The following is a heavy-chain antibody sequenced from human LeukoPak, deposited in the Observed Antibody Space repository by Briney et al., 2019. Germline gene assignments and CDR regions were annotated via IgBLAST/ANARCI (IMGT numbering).Heavy chain of an antibody. CDR2: ISSSGSTI. J-gene: IGHJ4*02. CDR1: GFTFSDYY. CDR3: AKSVATIIDFDY. D-gene: IGHD5-12*01. Sequence: GGSLRLSCAASGFTFSDYYMSWIRQAPGKGLEWVSYISSSGSTIYYADSVKGRFTISRDNSKNTLYLQMNSLRAEDTAVYYCAKSVATIIDFDYWGQGTLVTVSS. V-gene: IGHV3-11*01.